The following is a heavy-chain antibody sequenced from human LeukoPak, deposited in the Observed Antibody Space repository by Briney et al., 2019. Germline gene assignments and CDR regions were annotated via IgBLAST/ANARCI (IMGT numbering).Heavy chain of an antibody. CDR2: IWYDGSNK. Sequence: GGSLRLSCAASGFTFSSYGMHWVRQAPGKGLEWVAVIWYDGSNKYYADSVKGRFTISRDNSKDTLYLQMNSLRAEDTAVYYCARERGYCAIDYWGQGTLVTVSS. J-gene: IGHJ4*02. CDR1: GFTFSSYG. D-gene: IGHD3-22*01. CDR3: ARERGYCAIDY. V-gene: IGHV3-33*01.